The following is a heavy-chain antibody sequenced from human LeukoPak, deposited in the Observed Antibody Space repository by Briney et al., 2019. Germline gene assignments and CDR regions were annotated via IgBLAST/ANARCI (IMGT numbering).Heavy chain of an antibody. V-gene: IGHV3-30-3*01. CDR2: ISYDGSNK. CDR3: ATSTVVRGY. D-gene: IGHD4-23*01. J-gene: IGHJ4*02. CDR1: GFSFSGYW. Sequence: GGSLRLSCAASGFSFSGYWMNWVRQAPGKGLEWVAVISYDGSNKYYADSVKGRFTISRDNSKNTLYLQMNSLRAEDTAVYYCATSTVVRGYWGQGTLVTVSS.